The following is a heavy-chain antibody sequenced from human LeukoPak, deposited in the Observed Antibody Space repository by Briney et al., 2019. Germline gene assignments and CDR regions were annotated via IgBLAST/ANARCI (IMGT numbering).Heavy chain of an antibody. CDR3: ARGGKTYYYYYMDV. Sequence: PGGSLRLSCAASGFTFSSYSMNWVRQAPGKGLEWVSSISSSSSSIYYADSVKGRFTISRDNAKNSLYLQMNSLRAEDTAVYYCARGGKTYYYYYMDVWGNGTTVTVSS. V-gene: IGHV3-21*01. J-gene: IGHJ6*03. CDR2: ISSSSSSI. CDR1: GFTFSSYS.